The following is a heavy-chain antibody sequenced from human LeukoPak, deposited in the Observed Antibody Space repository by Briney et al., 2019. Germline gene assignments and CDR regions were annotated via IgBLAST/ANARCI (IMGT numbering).Heavy chain of an antibody. CDR1: GSTVSSYY. J-gene: IGHJ4*02. Sequence: GGSLRLSCAASGSTVSSYYMNWVRQAPGKELEWVSVIYTGGGRYYADSVRGRFTISRDTSKNMVFLQMNSLRVEDAAVYYCARGIDYWGRGTLVTVSS. V-gene: IGHV3-53*01. CDR2: IYTGGGR. CDR3: ARGIDY.